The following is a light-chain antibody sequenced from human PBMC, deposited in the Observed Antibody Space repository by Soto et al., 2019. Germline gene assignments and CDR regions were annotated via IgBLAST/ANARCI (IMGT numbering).Light chain of an antibody. V-gene: IGKV3-11*01. J-gene: IGKJ1*01. CDR3: QQYSDWPLS. CDR1: QYVGTR. CDR2: YTS. Sequence: EIVLTQSPATLSSSPGETATLSCRASQYVGTRLAWYQHKPGQAPRLLIYYTSNRATGIPARFSGSGSGTDFTLTINSLAPEDFAIYYCQQYSDWPLSFGQGTKV.